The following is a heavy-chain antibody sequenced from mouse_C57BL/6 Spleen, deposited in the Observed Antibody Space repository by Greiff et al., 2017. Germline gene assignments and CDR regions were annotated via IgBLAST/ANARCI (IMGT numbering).Heavy chain of an antibody. J-gene: IGHJ2*01. Sequence: QVQLQQSGAELARPGASVKLSCKASGYTFTSYGISWVKQRTGQGLEWIGEIYPRSGNTDYNEKFKGKATLTADKSSSTAYMELRSLTSEDSAVYFCARSDFTTVVAFSPFDYWGQGTTLTVSS. D-gene: IGHD1-1*01. CDR1: GYTFTSYG. CDR3: ARSDFTTVVAFSPFDY. CDR2: IYPRSGNT. V-gene: IGHV1-81*01.